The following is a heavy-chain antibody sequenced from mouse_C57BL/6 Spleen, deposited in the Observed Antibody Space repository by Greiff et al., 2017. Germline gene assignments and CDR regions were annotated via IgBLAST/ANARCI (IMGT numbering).Heavy chain of an antibody. CDR2: ISSGGSYT. V-gene: IGHV5-6*01. Sequence: EVQLVESGGDLVKPGGSLKLSCAASGFTFSSYGMSWVRQTPDKRLEWVATISSGGSYTYYPDSVKGRFTISRDNAKNTLYLQMSSLKSEDTAMYYCARHVPPLDYWGQGTTLTVSS. CDR1: GFTFSSYG. J-gene: IGHJ2*01. CDR3: ARHVPPLDY.